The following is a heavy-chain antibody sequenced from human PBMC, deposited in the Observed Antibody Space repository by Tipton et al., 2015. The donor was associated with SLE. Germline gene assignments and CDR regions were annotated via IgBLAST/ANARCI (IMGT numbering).Heavy chain of an antibody. CDR1: GFTFSDYY. CDR3: ARGLPIVGATTAFDI. V-gene: IGHV3-11*04. D-gene: IGHD1-26*01. CDR2: ISSSNSAI. Sequence: SLRLSCAASGFTFSDYYMSWIRQAPGKGLEWVSYISSSNSAIYYADSVKGRFTISRDNAKNSLYLQMNSLRAEDTAVYYCARGLPIVGATTAFDIWGQGTMVTVSS. J-gene: IGHJ3*02.